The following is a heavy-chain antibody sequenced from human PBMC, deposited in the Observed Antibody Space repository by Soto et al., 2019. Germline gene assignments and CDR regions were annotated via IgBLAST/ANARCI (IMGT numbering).Heavy chain of an antibody. V-gene: IGHV1-18*01. D-gene: IGHD2-2*01. J-gene: IGHJ4*02. CDR1: GYTFTSYG. Sequence: QVQLVQSGAEVKKPGASVKVSCKASGYTFTSYGISWVRQAPGQGLEWMGWISAYNGNTNYAQKLQGRVTMTTDTSTNTAYMERTSLRSDDTAVYYCARDLSEASTPATAVPGYWGQGTLVTVSS. CDR2: ISAYNGNT. CDR3: ARDLSEASTPATAVPGY.